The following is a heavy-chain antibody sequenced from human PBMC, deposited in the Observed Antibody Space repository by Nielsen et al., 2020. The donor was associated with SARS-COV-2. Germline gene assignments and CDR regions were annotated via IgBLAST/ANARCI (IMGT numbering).Heavy chain of an antibody. D-gene: IGHD3-10*01. CDR2: IIPIFGTT. CDR3: AREVTMVRGVIEDY. J-gene: IGHJ4*02. Sequence: SVKVSCKASGYTFTSHGINWVRQAPGQGLEWMGGIIPIFGTTNYAQKFQGRVTITADESTSTAYMELSSLRSEDTAVYYCAREVTMVRGVIEDYWGQGTLVTVSS. CDR1: GYTFTSHG. V-gene: IGHV1-69*13.